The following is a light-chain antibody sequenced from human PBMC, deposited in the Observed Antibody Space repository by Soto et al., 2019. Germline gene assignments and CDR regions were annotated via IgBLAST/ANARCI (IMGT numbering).Light chain of an antibody. CDR2: HAS. J-gene: IGKJ4*01. Sequence: EIVMTQSPATLSVSPGERXTLSXXASQSVSSNLAWYQQKPGQAPRLLVYHASTRATGIPARFSGSGSGTEFTLTISSXQSXXXXXXXXXXXXXWXLTFGGGTKVEIK. CDR1: QSVSSN. V-gene: IGKV3-15*01. CDR3: XXXXXWXLT.